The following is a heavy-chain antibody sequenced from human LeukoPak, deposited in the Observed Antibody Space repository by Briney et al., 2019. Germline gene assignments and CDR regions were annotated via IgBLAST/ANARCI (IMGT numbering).Heavy chain of an antibody. D-gene: IGHD3-22*01. CDR1: GFTFSSYA. J-gene: IGHJ4*02. V-gene: IGHV3-30*09. CDR2: ISYDGSNK. Sequence: PGGSLRLSCAASGFTFSSYAMHWVRQAPGKGLEWVAVISYDGSNKYYADSVKGRFAISRDNSKNTLYLQMNSLRAEDTAVYYCARSDYYDSSGQDYWGQGTLVTVSS. CDR3: ARSDYYDSSGQDY.